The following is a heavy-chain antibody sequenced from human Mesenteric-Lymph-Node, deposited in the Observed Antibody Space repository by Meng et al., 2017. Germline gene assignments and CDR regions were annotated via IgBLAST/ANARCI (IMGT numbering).Heavy chain of an antibody. CDR3: VRDGSYYFDH. Sequence: GGSLRLSCAASGFTFSSYEMNWVRQAPGKGLEWVSYISSSGSTIYYADSVKGRFTISRDNAKNTLYLQMNSLRAEDTAVYYCVRDGSYYFDHWGQGALVTVSS. J-gene: IGHJ4*02. CDR2: ISSSGSTI. V-gene: IGHV3-48*03. CDR1: GFTFSSYE.